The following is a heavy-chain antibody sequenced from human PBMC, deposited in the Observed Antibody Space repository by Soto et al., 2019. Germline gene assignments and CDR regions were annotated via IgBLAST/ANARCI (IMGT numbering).Heavy chain of an antibody. CDR3: ARDAYCGGDCYQPGVIDY. J-gene: IGHJ4*02. CDR1: GGTFSSYT. CDR2: IIPILGIA. D-gene: IGHD2-21*01. V-gene: IGHV1-69*08. Sequence: QVQLVQSGAEVKKPGSSVKVSCKASGGTFSSYTISWVRQAPGQGLEWMGRIIPILGIANYAQKFQGRITITADNSTSTACMELSSLRSDDTAVYYCARDAYCGGDCYQPGVIDYWVQGTLVTVSS.